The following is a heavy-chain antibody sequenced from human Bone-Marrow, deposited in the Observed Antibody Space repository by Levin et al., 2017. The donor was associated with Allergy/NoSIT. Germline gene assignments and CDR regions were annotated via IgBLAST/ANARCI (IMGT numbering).Heavy chain of an antibody. CDR3: ARVRRGGYSGYDVHWYFDL. Sequence: ESGPTLVKPTETLTLTCTVSGFSLTNAKMGVSWIRQPPGKALEWLVYIFSNDEKSYSTSLERRPTISKDTSKSQVVLTMTNMDPVDTATYYCARVRRGGYSGYDVHWYFDLWGRGTLVTVSS. J-gene: IGHJ2*01. D-gene: IGHD5-12*01. CDR1: GFSLTNAKMG. V-gene: IGHV2-26*01. CDR2: IFSNDEK.